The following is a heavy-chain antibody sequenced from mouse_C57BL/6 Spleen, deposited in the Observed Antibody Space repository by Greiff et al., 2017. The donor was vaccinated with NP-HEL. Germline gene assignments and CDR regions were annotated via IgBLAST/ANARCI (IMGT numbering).Heavy chain of an antibody. CDR2: IYPGGGYT. V-gene: IGHV1-63*01. J-gene: IGHJ2*01. CDR1: GYTFTNYW. CDR3: ARWADPYFDY. Sequence: VKLMESGAELVRPGTSVKMSCKASGYTFTNYWIGWAKQRPGHGLEWIGDIYPGGGYTNYNEKFKGKATLTADKSSSTAYMQFSSLTSEDSAIYYCARWADPYFDYWGQGTTLTVSS.